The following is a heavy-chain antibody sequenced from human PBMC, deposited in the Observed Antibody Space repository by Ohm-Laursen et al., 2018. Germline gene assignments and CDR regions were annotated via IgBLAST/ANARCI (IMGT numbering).Heavy chain of an antibody. Sequence: GSLRLSCTASGFTFSSYEMNWVRQAPGKGLEWVSYISSSSSTIYYADSVKGRFTISRDNAKNSLYLQMNSLRAEDTAVYYCARGGRVNGMDVWGQGTTVTVSS. CDR2: ISSSSSTI. CDR3: ARGGRVNGMDV. CDR1: GFTFSSYE. J-gene: IGHJ6*02. D-gene: IGHD1-26*01. V-gene: IGHV3-48*03.